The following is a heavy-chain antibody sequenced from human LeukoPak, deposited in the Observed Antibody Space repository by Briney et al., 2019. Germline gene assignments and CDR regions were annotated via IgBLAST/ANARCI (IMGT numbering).Heavy chain of an antibody. D-gene: IGHD3-9*01. CDR3: ASDVRTINVLTGYYRPYYFDY. V-gene: IGHV4-61*01. J-gene: IGHJ4*02. CDR1: GGSVSGGSYC. Sequence: SETLSLTCTVSGGSVSGGSYCWSWIRQPPGKGLEWIGHIYHTGSTNYNPSLKSRVTISLDPSKNQFSLKLPSVSAADTAVNYWASDVRTINVLTGYYRPYYFDYWGQGTLVTVSS. CDR2: IYHTGST.